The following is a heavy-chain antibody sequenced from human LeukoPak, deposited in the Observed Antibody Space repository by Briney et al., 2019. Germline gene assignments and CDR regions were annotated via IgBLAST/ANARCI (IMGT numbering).Heavy chain of an antibody. V-gene: IGHV4-34*01. J-gene: IGHJ5*02. D-gene: IGHD3-9*01. CDR1: GGSFSGYY. CDR2: INHSGST. CDR3: ARGGLRYFDWLYNWFDP. Sequence: PSETLSLTCAVYGGSFSGYYWSWIRQPPGKGLEWIGEINHSGSTNNNPSLKSRVTISVDTSKNQFSLKLSSVTAADTAVYYCARGGLRYFDWLYNWFDPWGQGTLVTVSS.